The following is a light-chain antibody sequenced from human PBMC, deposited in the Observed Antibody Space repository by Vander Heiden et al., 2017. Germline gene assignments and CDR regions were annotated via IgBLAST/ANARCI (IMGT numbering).Light chain of an antibody. J-gene: IGLJ2*01. CDR1: SSNIGSNT. V-gene: IGLV1-44*01. CDR3: AAWDDSLNGVV. Sequence: QSVLSQPPSASAFPGQRVTISCSGSSSNIGSNTVNWYQQLPGTAPKLLIYSNNQRPSGVPDRFSGSKSGTSASLAISGLQSEDEADYYCAAWDDSLNGVVFGGGTKLTVL. CDR2: SNN.